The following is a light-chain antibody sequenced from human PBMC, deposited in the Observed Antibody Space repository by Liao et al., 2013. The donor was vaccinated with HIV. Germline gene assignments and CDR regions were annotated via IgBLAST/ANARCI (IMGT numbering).Light chain of an antibody. CDR3: QTWDSTTYV. J-gene: IGLJ1*01. V-gene: IGLV3-1*01. CDR1: KLGDKY. Sequence: SYELTQPPSVSVSPGQTATITCSGDKLGDKYASWYQQKPGQSPVLVIYQDNKRPSGVPERYTGSNSGITATLTISRTQAIDEADYYCQTWDSTTYVFGSGTRVTVL. CDR2: QDN.